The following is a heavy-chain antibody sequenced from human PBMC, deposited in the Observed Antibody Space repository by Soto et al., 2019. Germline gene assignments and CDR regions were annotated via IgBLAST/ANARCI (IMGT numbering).Heavy chain of an antibody. V-gene: IGHV4-39*01. CDR1: GGSISINYY. CDR3: AKQWSEAAAGGWFDP. Sequence: QLQLQESGPRLVKPSETLSLTCTVSGGSISINYYWAWIRQPPGKGLEWIGSIYHDGSTYDNPSLKSRVSXSXXXSXXQLTLKVNSLTAADTAVYYCAKQWSEAAAGGWFDPWGQGTLVTVSS. J-gene: IGHJ5*02. CDR2: IYHDGST. D-gene: IGHD2-2*01.